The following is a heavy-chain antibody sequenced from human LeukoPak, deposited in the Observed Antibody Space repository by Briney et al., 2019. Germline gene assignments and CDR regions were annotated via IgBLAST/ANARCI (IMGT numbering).Heavy chain of an antibody. J-gene: IGHJ4*02. CDR3: AREPEEEWLLLDY. CDR1: GFTFSDYY. V-gene: IGHV3-11*04. Sequence: GGSLRLSCAASGFTFSDYYMSWIRQAPGKGLEWVSYISSSGSTIYYADSVKGRFTISRGNARNSLYLQMNSLRAEDTAVYYCAREPEEEWLLLDYWGQGTLVTVSS. D-gene: IGHD3-3*01. CDR2: ISSSGSTI.